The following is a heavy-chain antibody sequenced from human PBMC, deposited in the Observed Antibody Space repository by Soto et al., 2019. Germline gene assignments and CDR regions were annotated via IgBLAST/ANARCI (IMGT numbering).Heavy chain of an antibody. CDR3: AREALGYYYYAMDV. CDR1: GGSISSGGYY. Sequence: QVQLQESGPGLVKPSQTLSLTCTVSGGSISSGGYYWSWMRQHPGKGLEWIGYIYYSGSTYYNPSLKSRVTISVDTSKNQFSLKLSSVTAADTAVYYCAREALGYYYYAMDVWGQGTTVTVSS. CDR2: IYYSGST. V-gene: IGHV4-31*03. J-gene: IGHJ6*02.